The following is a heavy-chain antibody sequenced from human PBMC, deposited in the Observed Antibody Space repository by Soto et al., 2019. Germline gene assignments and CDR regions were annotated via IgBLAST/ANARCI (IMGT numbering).Heavy chain of an antibody. CDR1: GDSISDVNYY. CDR3: TRAPSGDKVDY. V-gene: IGHV4-30-4*01. CDR2: IYDGGTT. Sequence: QVQLQGSGPRLVKPSQTLSLTCTVSGDSISDVNYYWSWIRQSPDKGLEWMEHIYDGGTTYNNPSLKSRVTAAIDTTKNQSPLQLCSMSAADAAVYYCTRAPSGDKVDYWGQGTLVTVSS. J-gene: IGHJ4*02. D-gene: IGHD7-27*01.